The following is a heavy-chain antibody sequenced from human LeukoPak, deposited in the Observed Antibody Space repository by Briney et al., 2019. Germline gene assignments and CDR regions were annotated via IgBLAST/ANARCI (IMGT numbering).Heavy chain of an antibody. Sequence: GGSLRLSCAASGFTFSSYAMSWARQAPGKGLEWVSYISSSSSTLYYADSVKGRFTISRDNAKNSLYLQMNSLRDEDTAVYYCARDGALHYYDSSGYYSESYGALDTWGQGTMVTVSS. CDR1: GFTFSSYA. V-gene: IGHV3-48*02. CDR3: ARDGALHYYDSSGYYSESYGALDT. D-gene: IGHD3-22*01. CDR2: ISSSSSTL. J-gene: IGHJ3*02.